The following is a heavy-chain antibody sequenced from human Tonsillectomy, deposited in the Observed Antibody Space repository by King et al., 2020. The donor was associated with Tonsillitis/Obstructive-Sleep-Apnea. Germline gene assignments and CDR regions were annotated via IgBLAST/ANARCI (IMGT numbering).Heavy chain of an antibody. CDR3: ARDKIVVLSVAIPSYFDY. J-gene: IGHJ4*02. Sequence: VQLQQWGAGLLKPSETLSLTCAVYGGSFRGSYWRWIRQPPGKGLGWIGEINHSGGTNYNPSLKSRVTISLDTSKNQFSLKLTSVTAADTAVYYCARDKIVVLSVAIPSYFDYWGQGTLVTVSS. D-gene: IGHD2-2*01. CDR2: INHSGGT. CDR1: GGSFRGSY. V-gene: IGHV4-34*01.